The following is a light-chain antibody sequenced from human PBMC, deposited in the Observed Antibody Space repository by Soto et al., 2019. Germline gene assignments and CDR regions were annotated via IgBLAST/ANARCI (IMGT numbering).Light chain of an antibody. Sequence: QSALTQPASVSGSPGQSIAISCTGTGSDVGGYNYVSWYQQHPGKAPKLMIYDVGSRPSGVSDRFSGSKSGNTASLTISGLRAEDEADYYCCSYTTSSTGVFGTGTKLTVL. CDR2: DVG. J-gene: IGLJ1*01. CDR1: GSDVGGYNY. CDR3: CSYTTSSTGV. V-gene: IGLV2-14*01.